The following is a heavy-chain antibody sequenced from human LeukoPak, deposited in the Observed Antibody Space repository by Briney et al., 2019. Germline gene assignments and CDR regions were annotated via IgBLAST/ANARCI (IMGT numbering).Heavy chain of an antibody. CDR3: ARTPGIQLWSYYFDY. J-gene: IGHJ4*02. CDR2: ISSNGGST. Sequence: GGSLRLSCAASGFTFSSYAMHWVRQAPGKGLEYVSTISSNGGSTYYANSVKGRFTISRDNSKNTLYLQMGSLRAEDMAVYYCARTPGIQLWSYYFDYWGQGTLVTVSS. V-gene: IGHV3-64*01. D-gene: IGHD5-18*01. CDR1: GFTFSSYA.